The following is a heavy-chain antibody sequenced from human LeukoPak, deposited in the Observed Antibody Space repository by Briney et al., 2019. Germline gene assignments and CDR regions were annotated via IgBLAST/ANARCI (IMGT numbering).Heavy chain of an antibody. D-gene: IGHD2-21*01. V-gene: IGHV4-61*01. J-gene: IGHJ4*02. Sequence: SEILSLTCTVSGGSVSSGSYFSSWIRQPPGKGLEWIGYIYYSASTNYNPSLESRVTISVDTSKNQFSLKLSSVTAADTAVYYCARAIVPGRWNFDYWGQGTLFTVSS. CDR2: IYYSAST. CDR1: GGSVSSGSYF. CDR3: ARAIVPGRWNFDY.